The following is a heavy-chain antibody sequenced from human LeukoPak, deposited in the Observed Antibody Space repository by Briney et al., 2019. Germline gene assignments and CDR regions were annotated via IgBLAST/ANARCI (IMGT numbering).Heavy chain of an antibody. CDR1: GFTFSSYW. J-gene: IGHJ6*03. D-gene: IGHD6-19*01. V-gene: IGHV3-74*01. CDR3: AREDYSSGGAPYYYYYYYMDV. CDR2: INSDGSST. Sequence: GGSLRLSCAASGFTFSSYWMHWVRQAPGKGLVWVSRINSDGSSTSYADSVKGRFTISRDNAKNTLYLQMNSLRAEDTAVYYCAREDYSSGGAPYYYYYYYMDVWGKGTTVTVSS.